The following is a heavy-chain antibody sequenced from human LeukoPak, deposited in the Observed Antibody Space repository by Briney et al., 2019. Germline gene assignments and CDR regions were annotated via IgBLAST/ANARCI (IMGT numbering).Heavy chain of an antibody. CDR2: ISYDGSNK. CDR1: GFTFSSYA. Sequence: GGSLRLSCAASGFTFSSYAMHWVRQAPGKGLEWVAIISYDGSNKYYADSVKGRFTISRDDSKNTLYLQMNSLRAEDTAVYYCARGARPAFDIWGQGTMVTVSS. V-gene: IGHV3-30*04. CDR3: ARGARPAFDI. J-gene: IGHJ3*02.